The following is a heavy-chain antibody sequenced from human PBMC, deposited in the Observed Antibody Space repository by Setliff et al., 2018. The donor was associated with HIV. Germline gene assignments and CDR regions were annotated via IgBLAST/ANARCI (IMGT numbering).Heavy chain of an antibody. V-gene: IGHV1-3*01. CDR1: GYTFTSYA. CDR2: INAGNGNT. D-gene: IGHD3-10*01. CDR3: AREGKFRYYYYIDV. Sequence: ASVKVSCKASGYTFTSYAMHWVRQAPGQRLEWMGWINAGNGNTKYSQKFQGRGTITRDTSASTAYIELSSLRSEDTAVYYCAREGKFRYYYYIDVWGKGTTVTVSS. J-gene: IGHJ6*03.